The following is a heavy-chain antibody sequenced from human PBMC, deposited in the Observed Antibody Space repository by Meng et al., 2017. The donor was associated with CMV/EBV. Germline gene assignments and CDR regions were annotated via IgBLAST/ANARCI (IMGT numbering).Heavy chain of an antibody. Sequence: GGSLRLSCAASGFTFGSYAMSWVRQAPGKGLEWVSVIYSGGSSTYYADSVKGRFTISRDNSKNTLYLQMNSLRAEDTAVYYCARRSSWSYAFDIWGQGTMVTVSS. CDR3: ARRSSWSYAFDI. CDR1: GFTFGSYA. V-gene: IGHV3-23*03. J-gene: IGHJ3*02. CDR2: IYSGGSST. D-gene: IGHD6-13*01.